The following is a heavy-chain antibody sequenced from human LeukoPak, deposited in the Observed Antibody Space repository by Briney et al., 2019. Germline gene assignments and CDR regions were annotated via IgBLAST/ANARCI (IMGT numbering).Heavy chain of an antibody. D-gene: IGHD6-13*01. J-gene: IGHJ4*02. CDR1: GFTFSDCY. Sequence: GGSLRLSCAASGFTFSDCYMSWIRQAPGKGLEWVSYISSSGSTIYYADSVKGRFTISRDNAKNSLYLEMNSLRAEDTAVYYCGRWGVEAGIDDWGQGTLVIVSS. CDR2: ISSSGSTI. CDR3: GRWGVEAGIDD. V-gene: IGHV3-11*04.